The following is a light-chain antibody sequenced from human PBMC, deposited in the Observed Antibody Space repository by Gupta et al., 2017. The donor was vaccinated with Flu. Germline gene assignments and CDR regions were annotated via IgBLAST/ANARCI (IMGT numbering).Light chain of an antibody. CDR1: QSVSSY. V-gene: IGKV3-11*01. J-gene: IGKJ5*01. CDR2: DAS. Sequence: EIVLTQSPATLSLSPGERATLSCRASQSVSSYLAWYQQKPGQAPRLLIYDASNRASGIPARFSGSGSGTDFTLTISSLEPEDFAVYHCQQRSNWPITFGQGTQLEIK. CDR3: QQRSNWPIT.